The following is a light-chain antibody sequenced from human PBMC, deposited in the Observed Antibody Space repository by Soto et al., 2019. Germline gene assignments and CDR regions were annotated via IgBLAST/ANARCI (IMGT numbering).Light chain of an antibody. Sequence: QSALTQPASVSGSPGQSITISCIGTSSDIGGYKYVSWYQQHPGKAPKLMIYEVSNRPSGISDRFSGSKSANTASLTISGLQAEDEADYYCNSYTSSSTWVFGGGTKVTVL. V-gene: IGLV2-14*01. CDR2: EVS. CDR3: NSYTSSSTWV. CDR1: SSDIGGYKY. J-gene: IGLJ3*02.